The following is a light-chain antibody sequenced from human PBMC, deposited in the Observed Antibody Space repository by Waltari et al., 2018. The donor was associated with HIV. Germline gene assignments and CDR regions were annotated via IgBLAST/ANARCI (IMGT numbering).Light chain of an antibody. V-gene: IGLV1-36*01. CDR2: YDD. Sequence: QSVLTQPPSVSEAPRQRVTISCSCISSNTRRNAVNWYQQVPGKAPKLLIYYDDLLSSGISDRFSGSKSGTSASLAIRGLQSEDEADYYCAAWDDSLNGYVFGSGTTVTVL. CDR3: AAWDDSLNGYV. CDR1: SSNTRRNA. J-gene: IGLJ1*01.